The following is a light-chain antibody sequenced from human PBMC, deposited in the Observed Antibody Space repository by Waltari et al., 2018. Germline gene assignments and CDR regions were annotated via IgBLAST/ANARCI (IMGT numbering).Light chain of an antibody. CDR1: ISHIGNCV. Sequence: QSVLTQHPSVSAAPGQKVTISCSGSISHIGNCVVSWYHQLPGAAPKHLIYYNNKRPSGIPDRFSASKAGTSATLGITGLQMGDEADYYCATWDNSLSEVVFGGGTKLTVL. V-gene: IGLV1-51*01. CDR2: YNN. CDR3: ATWDNSLSEVV. J-gene: IGLJ2*01.